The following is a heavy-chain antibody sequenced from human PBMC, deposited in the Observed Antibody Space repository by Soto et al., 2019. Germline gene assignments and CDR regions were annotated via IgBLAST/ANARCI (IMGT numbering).Heavy chain of an antibody. J-gene: IGHJ6*02. V-gene: IGHV4-59*01. CDR2: IYYSGST. CDR1: GGSISSYY. D-gene: IGHD2-2*01. Sequence: SETLSLTCTVSGGSISSYYWSWIRQPPGKGLEWIGYIYYSGSTNYNPSLKSRVTISVDTSKNQFSLKLSSVTAADTAVYYCARDTSVYCSSTSCYYYGMDVWGQGTTVTVSS. CDR3: ARDTSVYCSSTSCYYYGMDV.